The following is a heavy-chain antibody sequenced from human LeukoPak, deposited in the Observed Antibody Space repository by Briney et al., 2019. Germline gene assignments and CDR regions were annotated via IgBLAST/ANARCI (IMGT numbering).Heavy chain of an antibody. CDR3: AKINNDDDY. V-gene: IGHV3-30*18. CDR1: GFTFTTFG. Sequence: GGSLRLSCAVSGFTFTTFGIHWVRQAPGKGLEWVAAISPDGNIEYYTDSVKGRFTISRDNSKNMIYLQMNSLRGEDSAVYYCAKINNDDDYWGQGTLVTVSS. CDR2: ISPDGNIE. J-gene: IGHJ4*02. D-gene: IGHD1/OR15-1a*01.